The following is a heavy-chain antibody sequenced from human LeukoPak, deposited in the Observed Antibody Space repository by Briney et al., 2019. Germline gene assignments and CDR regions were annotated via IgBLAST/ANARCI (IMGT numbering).Heavy chain of an antibody. D-gene: IGHD3-9*01. V-gene: IGHV4-59*01. CDR2: TYYSGST. CDR1: GGSISSYY. Sequence: PSETLSLTCTVSGGSISSYYWSWIRQPPGKGLEWIGYTYYSGSTNYNPSLKSRVTISVDTSKNQFSLKLSSVTAADTAVYYCARGGVVLRYFDWLPFDYWGQGTLVTVSS. J-gene: IGHJ4*02. CDR3: ARGGVVLRYFDWLPFDY.